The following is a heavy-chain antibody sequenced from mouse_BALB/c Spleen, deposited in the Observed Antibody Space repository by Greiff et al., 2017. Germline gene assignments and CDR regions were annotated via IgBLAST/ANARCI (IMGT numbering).Heavy chain of an antibody. CDR1: GFTFSSFG. CDR2: ISSGSSTI. V-gene: IGHV5-17*02. Sequence: EVQLVESGGGLVQPGGSRKLSCAASGFTFSSFGMHWVRQAPEKGLEWVAYISSGSSTIYYADTVKGRFTISRDNPKNTLFLQMTSLRSEDTAMYYCARRGTGTGAMDYWGQGTSVTVSS. D-gene: IGHD4-1*01. J-gene: IGHJ4*01. CDR3: ARRGTGTGAMDY.